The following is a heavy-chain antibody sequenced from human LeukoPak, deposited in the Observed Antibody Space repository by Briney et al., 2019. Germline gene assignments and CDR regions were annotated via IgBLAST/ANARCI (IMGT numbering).Heavy chain of an antibody. CDR1: GFTFSNYG. Sequence: GGSLRLSCAASGFTFSNYGMHWVRQAPSKGLEWVTLISYDGSNKYYADSVEGRFTISRDNSKNTLYLQMSSLRAEDTAVYYCAKDYRPHDFWSGLVDYWGQGTLVTVSS. V-gene: IGHV3-30*18. CDR2: ISYDGSNK. CDR3: AKDYRPHDFWSGLVDY. J-gene: IGHJ4*02. D-gene: IGHD3-3*01.